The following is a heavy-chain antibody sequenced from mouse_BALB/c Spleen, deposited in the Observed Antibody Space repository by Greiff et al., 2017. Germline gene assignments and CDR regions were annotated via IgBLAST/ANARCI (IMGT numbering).Heavy chain of an antibody. CDR2: INPSTGYT. CDR1: GYTFTSYW. V-gene: IGHV1-7*01. D-gene: IGHD2-4*01. CDR3: ARDGGLRAWFAY. J-gene: IGHJ3*01. Sequence: VQLQQSGAELAKPGASVKMSCKASGYTFTSYWMHWVKQRPGQGLEWIGYINPSTGYTEYNQKFKDKATLTADKSSSTAYMQLSSLTSEDSAVYYCARDGGLRAWFAYWGQGTLVTVSA.